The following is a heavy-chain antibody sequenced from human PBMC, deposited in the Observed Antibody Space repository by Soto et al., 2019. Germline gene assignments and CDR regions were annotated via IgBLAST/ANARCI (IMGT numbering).Heavy chain of an antibody. Sequence: QVQLVQSGAEVKKPGASVKVSCKASGYTFTSYYMHWVRQAPGQGLEWMGGIIPIFGTANYAQKFQGRVTITADESTSTAYMELSSLRSEDTAVYYCASGLAAAGTNWFDPWGQGTLVTVSS. D-gene: IGHD6-13*01. CDR1: GYTFTSYY. CDR2: IIPIFGTA. V-gene: IGHV1-69*01. CDR3: ASGLAAAGTNWFDP. J-gene: IGHJ5*02.